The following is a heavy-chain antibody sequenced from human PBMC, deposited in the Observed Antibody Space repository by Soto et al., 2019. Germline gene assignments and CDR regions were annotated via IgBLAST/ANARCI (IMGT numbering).Heavy chain of an antibody. CDR2: IIPILAVT. CDR1: GDTFNTYT. V-gene: IGHV1-69*02. D-gene: IGHD2-8*02. Sequence: QVQLVQSGAEVKKPGSSVKVSCKVSGDTFNTYTISWVRQAPGQGLEWMGRIIPILAVTTYSRKFQGRLSITADEYTSTAYMEVSSLRSEETAIYYCAARYCSAATCFNPGAYWGQGTLVAVSS. J-gene: IGHJ4*02. CDR3: AARYCSAATCFNPGAY.